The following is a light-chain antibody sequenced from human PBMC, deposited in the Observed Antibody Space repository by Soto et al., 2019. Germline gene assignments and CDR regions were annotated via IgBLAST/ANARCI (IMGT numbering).Light chain of an antibody. Sequence: EIVMTQSPATLSVSPGERATLSCRASQSVSTNLAWYQQKPGQAPRLLIYGASTRASGTPARFSGRGSGTEFTLTISSLQSEDFAVYYCQQYDNWLEITFGQGTRLEMK. J-gene: IGKJ5*01. CDR1: QSVSTN. CDR2: GAS. V-gene: IGKV3-15*01. CDR3: QQYDNWLEIT.